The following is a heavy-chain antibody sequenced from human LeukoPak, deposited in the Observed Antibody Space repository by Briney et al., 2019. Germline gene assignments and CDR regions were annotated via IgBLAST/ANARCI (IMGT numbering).Heavy chain of an antibody. J-gene: IGHJ4*02. D-gene: IGHD5-24*01. CDR3: ARSLGSHNYQPHCFDY. V-gene: IGHV5-51*01. CDR2: IYPGDSDT. Sequence: KAGESLKISCKASGYSFTSYWIGWARQMPGKGLEWMGIIYPGDSDTSYSPSFQGQVTISADKSISTADLQWSSLKASDTAMYYCARSLGSHNYQPHCFDYWGQGTLVTVSS. CDR1: GYSFTSYW.